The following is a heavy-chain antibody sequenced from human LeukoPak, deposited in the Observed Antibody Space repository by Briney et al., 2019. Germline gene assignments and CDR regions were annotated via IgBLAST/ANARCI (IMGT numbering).Heavy chain of an antibody. D-gene: IGHD5-12*01. CDR2: TYYRSKWYN. V-gene: IGHV6-1*01. Sequence: SQTLSLTCAISGDSVSSNSAAWNWIRQSPSRGLEWLGRTYYRSKWYNDYAVSVKSRITINPDTSKNQFSLQLNSVTPEDTAVYYCARDFPVAVATRRPSNWFDPWGPGTLVTVSS. CDR3: ARDFPVAVATRRPSNWFDP. J-gene: IGHJ5*02. CDR1: GDSVSSNSAA.